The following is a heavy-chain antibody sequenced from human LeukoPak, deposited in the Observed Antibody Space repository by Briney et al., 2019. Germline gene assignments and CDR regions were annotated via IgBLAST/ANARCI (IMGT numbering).Heavy chain of an antibody. Sequence: ASVKASCKASGYAFTGYYMHWVRQAPGQGLEWMGWINPNSGGTNYAQKFQGRVTMTRDTSISTAYMELSRLRSDDTAVYYCARVKSTQYSSGSFDYWGQGTLVTVSS. J-gene: IGHJ4*02. CDR2: INPNSGGT. D-gene: IGHD6-19*01. V-gene: IGHV1-2*02. CDR1: GYAFTGYY. CDR3: ARVKSTQYSSGSFDY.